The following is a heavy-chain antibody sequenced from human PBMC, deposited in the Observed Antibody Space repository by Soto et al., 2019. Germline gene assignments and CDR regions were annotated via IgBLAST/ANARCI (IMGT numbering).Heavy chain of an antibody. J-gene: IGHJ4*02. D-gene: IGHD3-22*01. CDR2: IIPMFGTA. CDR3: TRGFGHDSGDYYYAY. CDR1: GGTFSRYA. V-gene: IGHV1-69*01. Sequence: QVQLVQSGAEVKKPGSSVKVSCKASGGTFSRYAISWVRQAPGQGLEWMGGIIPMFGTANYAQKFKGRVTITADEATCSAYMDLRRLRPEDKALYYGTRGFGHDSGDYYYAYWGQGTLITVCS.